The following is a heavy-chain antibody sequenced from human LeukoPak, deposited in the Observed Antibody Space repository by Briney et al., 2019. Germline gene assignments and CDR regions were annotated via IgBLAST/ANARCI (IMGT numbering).Heavy chain of an antibody. D-gene: IGHD3-16*01. V-gene: IGHV3-21*01. CDR3: ARVGGVYESDF. CDR2: ISSSSSYI. CDR1: GFTFSSYS. Sequence: SGGSLRLSCAASGFTFSSYSMNWVRQAPGKGLEWVSSISSSSSYIYYADSVKGRFTISRDNAKNSLYLQMNSLRAEDTAVYYCARVGGVYESDFWGQGTLVTVSS. J-gene: IGHJ4*02.